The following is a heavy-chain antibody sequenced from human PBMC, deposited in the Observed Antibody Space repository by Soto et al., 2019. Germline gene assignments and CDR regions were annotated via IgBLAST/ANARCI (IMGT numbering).Heavy chain of an antibody. Sequence: PGESLKISCKGSGYSFTSYWIGWVRQMPGKGLEWMGIIYPGDSDTRYSPSFQGQVTISADKSISTAYLQWSSLKASDTAMYYCARSYGDYYHYSYYYGMDVWGQGTTVTVSS. CDR3: ARSYGDYYHYSYYYGMDV. J-gene: IGHJ6*02. CDR1: GYSFTSYW. D-gene: IGHD4-17*01. CDR2: IYPGDSDT. V-gene: IGHV5-51*01.